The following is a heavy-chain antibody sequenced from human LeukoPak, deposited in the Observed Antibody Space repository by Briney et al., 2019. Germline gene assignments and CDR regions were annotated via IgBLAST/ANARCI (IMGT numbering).Heavy chain of an antibody. CDR2: INHSGST. CDR3: ARGRVDIVVVPAAMSRYFDY. D-gene: IGHD2-2*03. Sequence: PSETLSLTCAVYGGSFSGYYWSWIRQPPGKGLEWMGEINHSGSTNYNPSLKSRVTISVDTSKNQFSLKLSSVTAADTAVYYCARGRVDIVVVPAAMSRYFDYWGQGTLVTVSS. J-gene: IGHJ4*02. V-gene: IGHV4-34*01. CDR1: GGSFSGYY.